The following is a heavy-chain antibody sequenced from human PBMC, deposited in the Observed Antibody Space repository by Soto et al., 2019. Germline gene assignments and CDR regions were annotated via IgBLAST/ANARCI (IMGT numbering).Heavy chain of an antibody. CDR2: IWYDGSNK. J-gene: IGHJ4*02. CDR1: GFTFSSYG. Sequence: GGSLRLSCAASGFTFSSYGMHWVRQAPGKGLEWVAVIWYDGSNKYYADSVKGRFTISRDNSKNTLYLQMNSLRAEDTAVYYCAADGHYYYDSSGLSLWGQGTRVTVSS. CDR3: AADGHYYYDSSGLSL. D-gene: IGHD3-22*01. V-gene: IGHV3-33*01.